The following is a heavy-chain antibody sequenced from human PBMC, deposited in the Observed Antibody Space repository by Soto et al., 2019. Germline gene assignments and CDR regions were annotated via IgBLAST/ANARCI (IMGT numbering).Heavy chain of an antibody. Sequence: GGSLRLSCAASGFTFSDYYISWIRQAPGKGLEWVSYISSSGSTIYYADSVKGRFTISRDNAKNSLYLQMNSLRAEDTAVYYCARDHLGYCSGGSCDYFDYWGQGTLVTVSS. D-gene: IGHD2-15*01. J-gene: IGHJ4*02. V-gene: IGHV3-11*01. CDR2: ISSSGSTI. CDR3: ARDHLGYCSGGSCDYFDY. CDR1: GFTFSDYY.